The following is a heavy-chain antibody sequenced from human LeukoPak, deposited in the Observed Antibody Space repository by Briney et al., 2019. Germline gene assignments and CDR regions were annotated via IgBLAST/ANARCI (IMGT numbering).Heavy chain of an antibody. CDR2: IYSGGST. CDR3: ARDPGYYYDSSGYFHFDS. Sequence: GGSLRLSCAASGFTVSSNYMSWVRQAPGKGLEWVSVIYSGGSTYYADSVKGRFTISRDNSKNTLYLQMNSLRAEDTAVYYCARDPGYYYDSSGYFHFDSWGQGTLVTVSS. J-gene: IGHJ4*02. V-gene: IGHV3-66*01. D-gene: IGHD3-22*01. CDR1: GFTVSSNY.